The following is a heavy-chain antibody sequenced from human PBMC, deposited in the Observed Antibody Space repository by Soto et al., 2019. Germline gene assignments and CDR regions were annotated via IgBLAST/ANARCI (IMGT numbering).Heavy chain of an antibody. J-gene: IGHJ6*03. CDR3: ARDLTMVRGVIYYMDV. CDR1: GYTFTSYA. CDR2: INAGSGNT. Sequence: QVQLVQSGAEVKKPGASVKVSCKASGYTFTSYAMHWVRQAPGQRLEWMGWINAGSGNTKYSQKFQGRVAITRDTSASTAYMELSSLRSADTAIYYCARDLTMVRGVIYYMDVWGKGTTVTVSS. V-gene: IGHV1-3*01. D-gene: IGHD3-10*01.